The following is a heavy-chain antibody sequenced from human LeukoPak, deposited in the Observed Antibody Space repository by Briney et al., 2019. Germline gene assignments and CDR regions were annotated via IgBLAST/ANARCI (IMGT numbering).Heavy chain of an antibody. J-gene: IGHJ4*02. D-gene: IGHD1-26*01. V-gene: IGHV3-53*01. Sequence: PGGSLRLSCAVSGFTVSGNYMSWVRQAPGKGLEWVSLIYSGGTTYYADSVKGRFTISRDNAKNSLYLQMNSLRAEDTAVYYCASRIVGTPDYFDYWGQGTLVTISS. CDR3: ASRIVGTPDYFDY. CDR2: IYSGGTT. CDR1: GFTVSGNY.